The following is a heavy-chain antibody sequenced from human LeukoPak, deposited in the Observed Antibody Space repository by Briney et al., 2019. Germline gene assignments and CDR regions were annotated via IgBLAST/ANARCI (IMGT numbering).Heavy chain of an antibody. V-gene: IGHV4-4*09. CDR3: ARGYYDFWSGYPWADYYYYYMDV. Sequence: SETLSLTCTVSGGSISSYYWSWIRQPPGKGPEWIGYIYTSGSTNYNPSLKSRVTISVDTSKNQFSLKLSSVTAADTAVYYCARGYYDFWSGYPWADYYYYYMDVWGKGTTVTVSS. CDR2: IYTSGST. J-gene: IGHJ6*03. D-gene: IGHD3-3*01. CDR1: GGSISSYY.